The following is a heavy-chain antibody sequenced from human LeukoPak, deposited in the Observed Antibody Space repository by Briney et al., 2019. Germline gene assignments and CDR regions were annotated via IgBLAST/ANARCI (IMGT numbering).Heavy chain of an antibody. Sequence: GGSLRLSCTVSGFTVSSNSMSWVRQAPGKGLEWVSFIYSDNTHYSDSVKGRFTISRDNAKNSLYLQMNSLRAEDTAVYYCARPYGDYVLDYWGQGTLVTVSS. CDR3: ARPYGDYVLDY. D-gene: IGHD4-17*01. CDR1: GFTVSSNS. J-gene: IGHJ4*02. V-gene: IGHV3-53*01. CDR2: IYSDNT.